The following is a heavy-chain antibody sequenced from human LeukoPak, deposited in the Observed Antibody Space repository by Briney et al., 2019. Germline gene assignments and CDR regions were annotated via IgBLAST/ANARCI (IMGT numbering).Heavy chain of an antibody. CDR1: GYTFTSYD. D-gene: IGHD3-22*01. CDR3: ARALSSGYYYDDAFDI. J-gene: IGHJ3*02. Sequence: GASVKVSCKASGYTFTSYDINWVRQATGQGLEWMGRMNPNSGNTGYAQKFQGRVTITRNTSISTAYMELSSLRSEDTAVYYCARALSSGYYYDDAFDIWGQGTMVTVSS. V-gene: IGHV1-8*03. CDR2: MNPNSGNT.